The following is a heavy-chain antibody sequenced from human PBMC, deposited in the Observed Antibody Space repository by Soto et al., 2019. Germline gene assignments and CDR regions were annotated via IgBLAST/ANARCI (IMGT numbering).Heavy chain of an antibody. CDR3: AKEKTVTDSGYDAFDV. V-gene: IGHV3-23*01. CDR1: GFTFSNYA. Sequence: GSLRLSCAASGFTFSNYAMSWVRQAPGKGLEWVSEITGTGGITYYADSVKGRFTISRDTARNSLYLEMNSLRAEDTGIYYCAKEKTVTDSGYDAFDVWGRGTMVTVSS. D-gene: IGHD5-12*01. CDR2: ITGTGGIT. J-gene: IGHJ3*01.